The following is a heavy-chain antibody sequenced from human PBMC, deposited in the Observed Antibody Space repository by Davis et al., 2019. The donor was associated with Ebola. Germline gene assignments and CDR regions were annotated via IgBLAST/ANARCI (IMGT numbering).Heavy chain of an antibody. CDR1: GFTFSTYS. CDR3: AKALLWFGELLSLDY. J-gene: IGHJ4*02. CDR2: ISSDSDYI. Sequence: GESLKISCAASGFTFSTYSMSWVRQAPGKGLEWVSSISSDSDYIYYADSAKGRFTISRDNAKNSLYLQMNSLRAEDTAVYYCAKALLWFGELLSLDYWGQGTLVTVSS. D-gene: IGHD3-10*01. V-gene: IGHV3-21*01.